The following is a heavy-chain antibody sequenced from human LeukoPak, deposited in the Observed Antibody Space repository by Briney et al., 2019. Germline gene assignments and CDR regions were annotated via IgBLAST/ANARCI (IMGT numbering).Heavy chain of an antibody. D-gene: IGHD3-16*02. V-gene: IGHV1-2*02. CDR3: ARVKVDDYVWGSYRFEDYFDY. J-gene: IGHJ4*02. Sequence: ASVKVSCKASGYTFTAYYMHWVRQAPGQGLEWMGWIHPNSGATNYAQKFQGRVTMTRDTSINTAYMDLSSLKSDDTAVYYCARVKVDDYVWGSYRFEDYFDYWGQGTLVTVSS. CDR1: GYTFTAYY. CDR2: IHPNSGAT.